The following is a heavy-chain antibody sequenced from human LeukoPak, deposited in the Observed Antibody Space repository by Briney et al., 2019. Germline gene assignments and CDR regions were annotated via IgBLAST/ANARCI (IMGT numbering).Heavy chain of an antibody. J-gene: IGHJ4*02. CDR1: GYTFTGYY. Sequence: EAAVKVSCQASGYTFTGYYMHWVRQAPGQRREWMGWINPNSGGTNYAQKFQGRVTMTRDTSISTAYMELSRLRSDDTAVYYCARPNWGKEYYFDYWGQGTLVTVSS. CDR3: ARPNWGKEYYFDY. D-gene: IGHD7-27*01. CDR2: INPNSGGT. V-gene: IGHV1-2*02.